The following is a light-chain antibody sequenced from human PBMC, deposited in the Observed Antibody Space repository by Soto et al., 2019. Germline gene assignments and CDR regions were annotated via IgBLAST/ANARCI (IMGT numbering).Light chain of an antibody. V-gene: IGLV2-14*01. CDR2: EVS. CDR3: SSYTSSTLDV. J-gene: IGLJ1*01. Sequence: QSVLTQPASVSGSPGQSITISCTGTSSDVGGYNYVSWYQQHPGKAPKLMIYEVSNRPSGVSNRFSGSKSGNTASLTISGLQAEDEADYYCSSYTSSTLDVFGTSPKVT. CDR1: SSDVGGYNY.